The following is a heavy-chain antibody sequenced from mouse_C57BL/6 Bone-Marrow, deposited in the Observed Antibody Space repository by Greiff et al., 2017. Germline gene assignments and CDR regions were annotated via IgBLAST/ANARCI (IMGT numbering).Heavy chain of an antibody. CDR3: TTYGHPVAF. Sequence: VQLQQSGAELVRPGASVKLSCTASGFNIKDDYMNWVKQRPGQGLEWIGWIDPENGGTEYASKFQGKATITVDTSSSTAYLQLSSLTAEDTAVYYCTTYGHPVAFGGQGTLATVTA. CDR2: IDPENGGT. V-gene: IGHV14-4*01. D-gene: IGHD1-1*01. CDR1: GFNIKDDY. J-gene: IGHJ3*01.